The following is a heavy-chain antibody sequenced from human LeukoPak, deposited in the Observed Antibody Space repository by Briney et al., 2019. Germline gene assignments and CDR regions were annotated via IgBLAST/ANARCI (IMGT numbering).Heavy chain of an antibody. Sequence: SEPLTLTCTVSGRSFSSYYWIWIRQSPGKGLEWIGHIYYSGSTNYNHYMKSRVTISVDTSKNQFSMKLSSVTDADTAVYYCARSPKGPRGSYRSPYYYGMDVWGKGTTVTVSS. CDR2: IYYSGST. CDR3: ARSPKGPRGSYRSPYYYGMDV. D-gene: IGHD3-16*02. V-gene: IGHV4-59*01. J-gene: IGHJ6*04. CDR1: GRSFSSYY.